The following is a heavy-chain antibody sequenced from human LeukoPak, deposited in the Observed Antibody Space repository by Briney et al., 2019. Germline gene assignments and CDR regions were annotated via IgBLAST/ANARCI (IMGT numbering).Heavy chain of an antibody. J-gene: IGHJ3*02. V-gene: IGHV4-59*12. D-gene: IGHD3-10*01. CDR2: IYYSGRT. CDR1: GGSISNYY. CDR3: AKSNGYGLVDI. Sequence: PSETLSLTCTVSGGSISNYYWSWIRQPPGKGLEWIGYIYYSGRTRYNPSLKSPVTISVDTSKNQFSLRLSSVTAADTAVYYCAKSNGYGLVDIWGQGTMVTVSS.